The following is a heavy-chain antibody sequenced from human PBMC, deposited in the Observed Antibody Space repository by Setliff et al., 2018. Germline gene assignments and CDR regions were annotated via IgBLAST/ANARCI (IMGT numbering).Heavy chain of an antibody. V-gene: IGHV4-59*11. CDR3: ASRNSDGGPEYFQH. Sequence: PSETLSLTCTVSGGSISSHYWSWIRQPPGKGLEWIGYIYYSGSTNYNPSLKSRVTISVDTSKNQFSLKLSSVTAADTAVYYCASRNSDGGPEYFQHWGQGALVTVSS. CDR1: GGSISSHY. D-gene: IGHD1-26*01. J-gene: IGHJ1*01. CDR2: IYYSGST.